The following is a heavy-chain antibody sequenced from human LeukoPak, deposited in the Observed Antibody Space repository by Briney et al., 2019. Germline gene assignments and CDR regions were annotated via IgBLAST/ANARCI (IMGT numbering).Heavy chain of an antibody. V-gene: IGHV4-34*01. CDR2: IYHDGST. Sequence: SETLSLTCAVYGGSFSGYYCTWIRQPPGKGREWIGEIYHDGSTNYNPSLKSRVTTSLDTSKNQCSLRLSSVTAADTAVYYCARGGIVRGADWGQGTLVTVSS. CDR3: ARGGIVRGAD. D-gene: IGHD3-10*01. J-gene: IGHJ4*02. CDR1: GGSFSGYY.